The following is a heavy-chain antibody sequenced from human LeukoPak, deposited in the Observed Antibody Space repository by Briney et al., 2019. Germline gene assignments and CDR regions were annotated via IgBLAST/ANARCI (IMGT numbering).Heavy chain of an antibody. J-gene: IGHJ5*01. CDR3: ARSLLWFGANLIWFDS. V-gene: IGHV3-21*01. CDR2: ISTSSSYI. CDR1: GFTFNRYN. D-gene: IGHD3-10*01. Sequence: GGSLRLSCAASGFTFNRYNMNWVRRAPGKGLEWVSSISTSSSYIYYADSVRGRFTISRDNAKNSLYLQMNSLRADDTAVYYCARSLLWFGANLIWFDSWGQGTLVTVSS.